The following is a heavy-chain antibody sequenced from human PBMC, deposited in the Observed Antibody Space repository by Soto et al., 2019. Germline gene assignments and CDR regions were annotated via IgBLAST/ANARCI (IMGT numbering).Heavy chain of an antibody. J-gene: IGHJ4*02. V-gene: IGHV3-30-3*01. Sequence: QVQLVESGGGVVQPGRSLRLSCAASGFTFSTYAMHWVRQAPGKGLEWVALMSYDGSNKYYADSVKGRFTISRDNPKNXPYLQMNSLRAEDTAVYYCARDSTPSTLYSFGPFDYWGQGTLVTVSS. CDR2: MSYDGSNK. CDR1: GFTFSTYA. D-gene: IGHD5-18*01. CDR3: ARDSTPSTLYSFGPFDY.